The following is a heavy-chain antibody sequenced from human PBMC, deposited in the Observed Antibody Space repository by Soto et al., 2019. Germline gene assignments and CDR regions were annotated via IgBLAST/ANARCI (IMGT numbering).Heavy chain of an antibody. V-gene: IGHV3-21*01. CDR1: GFTFSSYS. CDR2: ISSSSSYI. J-gene: IGHJ6*02. D-gene: IGHD3-3*01. CDR3: ARVRFLEWLIPRFDYGMDV. Sequence: GGSLRLSCAASGFTFSSYSMNWVRQAPGKGLEWVSSISSSSSYIYYADSVKGRFTISRDNAKNSLYLQMNSLRAEDTAVYYRARVRFLEWLIPRFDYGMDVWGQGTTVTVS.